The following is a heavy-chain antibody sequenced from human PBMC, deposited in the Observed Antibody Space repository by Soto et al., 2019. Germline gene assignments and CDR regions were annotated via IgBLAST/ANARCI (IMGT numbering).Heavy chain of an antibody. J-gene: IGHJ5*02. CDR2: IYYSGST. V-gene: IGHV4-59*01. CDR3: ARSHQYSSGWYLYDWFDP. CDR1: GGSISSYY. Sequence: PSETLSLTCTVSGGSISSYYWSWIRQPPGKGLEWIGYIYYSGSTNYNPSLKSRVTISVDTSKNQFSLKLSSVTAADTAVYYCARSHQYSSGWYLYDWFDPWGQGTLVTV. D-gene: IGHD6-19*01.